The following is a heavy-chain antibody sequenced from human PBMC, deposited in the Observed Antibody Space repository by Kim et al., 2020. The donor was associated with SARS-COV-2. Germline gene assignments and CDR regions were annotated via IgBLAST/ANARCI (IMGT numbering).Heavy chain of an antibody. Sequence: GRFTISRDNSKNTLYLQMNSLRAEDTAVYYCARDTDTMIVVVSSSGVFDYWGQGTLVTVSS. CDR3: ARDTDTMIVVVSSSGVFDY. J-gene: IGHJ4*02. V-gene: IGHV3-30*01. D-gene: IGHD3-22*01.